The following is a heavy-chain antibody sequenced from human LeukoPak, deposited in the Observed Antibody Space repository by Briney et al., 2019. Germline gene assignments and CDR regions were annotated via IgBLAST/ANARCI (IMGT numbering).Heavy chain of an antibody. V-gene: IGHV4-34*01. D-gene: IGHD3-22*01. CDR3: ARVLGNYYDSSGYLYYFDY. Sequence: TSETLSLTCAVYGGSFSGYYWSWIRQPPGKGLEWIGEINHSGSTNYNPSLKSRVTISVDTSKNQFSLKLSSVTAADTAVYYCARVLGNYYDSSGYLYYFDYWGQGTLVTVSS. CDR1: GGSFSGYY. J-gene: IGHJ4*02. CDR2: INHSGST.